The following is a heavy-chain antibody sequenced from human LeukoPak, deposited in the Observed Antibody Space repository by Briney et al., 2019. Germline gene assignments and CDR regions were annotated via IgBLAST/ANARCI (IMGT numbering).Heavy chain of an antibody. Sequence: SETLSPTCTVSGGSLSSYYWSWIRQPAGKGLEWIGRIYTSGSTNYNPSLKSRVTMSVDTSKNQFSLKLSSVTAADTAVYYCARHKRSSRTQDLYFDYWGQGTLGTVSS. D-gene: IGHD6-13*01. CDR3: ARHKRSSRTQDLYFDY. J-gene: IGHJ4*02. CDR2: IYTSGST. CDR1: GGSLSSYY. V-gene: IGHV4-4*07.